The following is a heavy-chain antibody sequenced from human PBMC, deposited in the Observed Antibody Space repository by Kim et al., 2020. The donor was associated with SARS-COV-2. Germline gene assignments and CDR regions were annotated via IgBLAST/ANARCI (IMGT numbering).Heavy chain of an antibody. CDR3: VRGRGRTYPSSRVMDV. J-gene: IGHJ6*03. CDR1: GFTFTDYA. V-gene: IGHV3-43*02. CDR2: IGGSATDT. Sequence: GGSLRLSCAASGFTFTDYAMHWVRQAPGKGLEWVSLIGGSATDTHYADSVKGRFTISRDNNKNSLYLQMNSLRTEDSALYSCVRGRGRTYPSSRVMDVWGEGTTVTVSS. D-gene: IGHD6-13*01.